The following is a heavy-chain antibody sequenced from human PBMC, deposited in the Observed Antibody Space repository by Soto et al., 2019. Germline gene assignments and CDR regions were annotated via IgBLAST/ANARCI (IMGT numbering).Heavy chain of an antibody. CDR1: GDSISSYY. CDR3: ATEANSQGAVVLEY. Sequence: SLTCTVSGDSISSYYWSWLRQPPGKGLEWIGYIYKTGSTNYNPSLESRVSISLDTSNNRFSLKMNSVTATDTAVYYCATEANSQGAVVLEYWGQGSLVTV. CDR2: IYKTGST. D-gene: IGHD1-26*01. V-gene: IGHV4-59*01. J-gene: IGHJ4*02.